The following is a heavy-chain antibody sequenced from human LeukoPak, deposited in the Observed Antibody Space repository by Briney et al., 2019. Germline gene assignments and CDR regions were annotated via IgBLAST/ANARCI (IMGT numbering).Heavy chain of an antibody. J-gene: IGHJ4*02. CDR2: INHSGST. CDR1: GGSFSGYY. CDR3: ARGGIGYDSSGYYLDY. Sequence: PSETLSLTCAVYGGSFSGYYWSWIRQPPGKGLEWIGEINHSGSTNYNPSLKSRVTISVDTSKNQFSLKPSSVTAADTAVYYCARGGIGYDSSGYYLDYWGQGTLVTVSS. V-gene: IGHV4-34*01. D-gene: IGHD3-22*01.